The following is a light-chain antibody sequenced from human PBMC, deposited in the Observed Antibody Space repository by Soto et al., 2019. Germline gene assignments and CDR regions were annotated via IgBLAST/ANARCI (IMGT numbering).Light chain of an antibody. CDR2: DDT. CDR3: RSYDSSQTAVV. J-gene: IGLJ3*02. CDR1: SSDIGAGHG. V-gene: IGLV1-40*01. Sequence: QSVLTQSPSVSGAPGQRVTISCTGGSSDIGAGHGVHWYQQLPGTAPKLLIYDDTNRPSGVPDRFSGSKAGTSASLAITGLQAADEGDYYCRSYDSSQTAVVFGGGTKLTVL.